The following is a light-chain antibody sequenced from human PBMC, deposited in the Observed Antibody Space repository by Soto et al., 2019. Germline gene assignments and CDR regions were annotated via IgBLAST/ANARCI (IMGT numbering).Light chain of an antibody. J-gene: IGKJ1*01. CDR1: QSVNSNF. Sequence: EIVLSQSPGTRSFSRGERATLSCRASQSVNSNFLAWYQQKPGQAPRLLISGASNRATGIPDRFSGSGSGTDFTLTISRLEPEDFAVYYCQQYGNSPRTFGQGTKVDIK. CDR2: GAS. V-gene: IGKV3-20*01. CDR3: QQYGNSPRT.